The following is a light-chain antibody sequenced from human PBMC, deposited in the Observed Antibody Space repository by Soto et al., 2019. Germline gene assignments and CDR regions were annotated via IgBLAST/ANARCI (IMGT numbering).Light chain of an antibody. CDR1: NNDVGGYNF. CDR2: AVS. J-gene: IGLJ3*02. CDR3: FSYTTSDIWV. Sequence: QSALTQPRSVSGSPGQSVTISCTGTNNDVGGYNFVSWYQQLPGKAPKLMISAVSRRPSGVPDRFSGSKSGNTASLTISGLQAHDEADYFCFSYTTSDIWVFGGGTKLTVL. V-gene: IGLV2-11*01.